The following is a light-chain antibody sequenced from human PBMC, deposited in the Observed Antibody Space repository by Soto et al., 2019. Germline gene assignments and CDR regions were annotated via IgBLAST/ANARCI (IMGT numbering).Light chain of an antibody. J-gene: IGLJ1*01. CDR3: SSYTSSSTKV. V-gene: IGLV2-14*01. Sequence: QSALTQPASVSGSPGQSITISCTGTSSDVGGYNYVSWYQQHPGKAPKLMIYEVSNRPSGVSKRFSGSKSGNTASLTISGLQAEDEADYYCSSYTSSSTKVFGTETKLTVL. CDR1: SSDVGGYNY. CDR2: EVS.